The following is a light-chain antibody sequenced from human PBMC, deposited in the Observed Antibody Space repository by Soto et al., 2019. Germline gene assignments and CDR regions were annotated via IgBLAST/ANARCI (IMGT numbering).Light chain of an antibody. CDR1: QSVLYSSNNKNY. J-gene: IGKJ2*01. CDR2: SAS. CDR3: QEYESTPPT. V-gene: IGKV4-1*01. Sequence: DIVMTQSPDSLAVSLGERATINCKSSQSVLYSSNNKNYLAWYQQRPGQPPKLLIYSASTRESGVPDRFSGSGSGTDFTLTITSLQAEDVAVYYCQEYESTPPTLGQGTKLEIK.